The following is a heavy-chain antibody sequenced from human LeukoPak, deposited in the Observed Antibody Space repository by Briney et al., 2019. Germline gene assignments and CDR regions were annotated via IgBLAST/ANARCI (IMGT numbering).Heavy chain of an antibody. J-gene: IGHJ4*02. CDR2: IKQDGSEK. CDR1: GFTLTSYW. CDR3: ASHSGWYFYFDY. Sequence: GGSLRLSCAASGFTLTSYWMSWVRQAPGKGLEWVANIKQDGSEKYYVDSVKGRFTISRDNAKNSLYLQMNSLRAEDTAVYYCASHSGWYFYFDYWGQGTLVTVS. D-gene: IGHD6-19*01. V-gene: IGHV3-7*01.